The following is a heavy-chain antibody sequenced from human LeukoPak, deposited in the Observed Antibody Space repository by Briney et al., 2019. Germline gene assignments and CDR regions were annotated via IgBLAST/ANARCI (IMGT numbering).Heavy chain of an antibody. D-gene: IGHD6-13*01. CDR3: ARIIAAAGIHWYFDL. V-gene: IGHV4-4*07. CDR1: GASISSYY. CDR2: MYTSGST. J-gene: IGHJ2*01. Sequence: SETLSLTCTVSGASISSYYWSWIRQPAGKGLEWIGRMYTSGSTNYNPSLKSRVTISVDTSKNQFSLKLSSVTAADTAVYYCARIIAAAGIHWYFDLWGRGTLVTVSS.